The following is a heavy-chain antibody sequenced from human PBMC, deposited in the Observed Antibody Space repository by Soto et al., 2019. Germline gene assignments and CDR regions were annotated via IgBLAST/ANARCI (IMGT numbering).Heavy chain of an antibody. V-gene: IGHV4-31*03. CDR1: GGSISSGGYY. Sequence: PSETLSLTCTVSGGSISSGGYYWSWIRQHPGKGLEWIGYIYYSGSTYYNPSLKSRVTISVDTSKNQFSLKLSSVTAADTAVYYCARCAPSNWYSSGWYGNYFDYWGQGTLVTVSS. D-gene: IGHD6-19*01. CDR3: ARCAPSNWYSSGWYGNYFDY. J-gene: IGHJ4*02. CDR2: IYYSGST.